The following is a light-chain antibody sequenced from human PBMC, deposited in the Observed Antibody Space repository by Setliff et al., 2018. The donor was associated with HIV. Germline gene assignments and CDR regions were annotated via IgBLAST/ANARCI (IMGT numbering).Light chain of an antibody. CDR2: QAT. CDR1: SSDIGRYNL. Sequence: QSALTQPASVSGSPGQSITISCTGTSSDIGRYNLVSWYQQYPGKAPKLMIYQATKRPSGVSNRFSGSKSGNTASLTISGLQAEDEADYYCSSYTSSNTHVLFGGGTKVTVL. J-gene: IGLJ2*01. V-gene: IGLV2-14*02. CDR3: SSYTSSNTHVL.